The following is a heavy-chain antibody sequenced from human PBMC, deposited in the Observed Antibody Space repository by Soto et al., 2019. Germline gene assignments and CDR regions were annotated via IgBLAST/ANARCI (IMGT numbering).Heavy chain of an antibody. CDR3: ARARRFLEWLLYMPYYFDY. CDR1: GGSISSGDYY. V-gene: IGHV4-30-4*01. J-gene: IGHJ4*02. D-gene: IGHD3-3*01. CDR2: IYYSGST. Sequence: PSETLSLTCTVSGGSISSGDYYWSWIRQPPGKGLEWIGYIYYSGSTYYNPSLKSRVTISVDTSKNQFSLKLSSVTAADTAVYYCARARRFLEWLLYMPYYFDYWGQGTLVTVSS.